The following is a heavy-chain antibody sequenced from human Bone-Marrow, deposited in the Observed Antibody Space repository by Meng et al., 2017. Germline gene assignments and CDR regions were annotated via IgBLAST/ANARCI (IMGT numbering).Heavy chain of an antibody. CDR3: ARDPPHGRWLQLAADY. Sequence: SVKVSCKASGGTFSSYAISWVRQAPGQGLEWMGGIIPIFGTANYAQKFQGRVTITTDESTSTAYMELSSLRAEDTAVYYCARDPPHGRWLQLAADYWGQGTLVTVSS. D-gene: IGHD5-24*01. CDR1: GGTFSSYA. J-gene: IGHJ4*02. CDR2: IIPIFGTA. V-gene: IGHV1-69*05.